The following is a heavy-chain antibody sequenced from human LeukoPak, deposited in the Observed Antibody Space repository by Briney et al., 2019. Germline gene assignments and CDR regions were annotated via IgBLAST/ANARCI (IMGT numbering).Heavy chain of an antibody. CDR3: ARSPQYDFWSGDSNWFDP. J-gene: IGHJ5*02. D-gene: IGHD3-3*01. V-gene: IGHV4-39*01. CDR2: IYYSGST. CDR1: GGSISSSSYY. Sequence: PSETLSLTCTVSGGSISSSSYYWGWIRQPPGKGLEWIGSIYYSGSTYYNPSLKSRVTISVDTSKNQFSLKLSSVTAADTAVYYCARSPQYDFWSGDSNWFDPWGQGTLVTVSS.